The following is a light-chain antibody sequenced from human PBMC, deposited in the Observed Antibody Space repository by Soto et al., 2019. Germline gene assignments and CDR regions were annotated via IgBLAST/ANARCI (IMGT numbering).Light chain of an antibody. J-gene: IGLJ1*01. CDR2: DVS. CDR1: SSDVGSYNY. CDR3: KSYTGSSNPYV. V-gene: IGLV2-14*03. Sequence: QSALTQPASVSGSPGQSITNSCTGTSSDVGSYNYVSWYQQHPGKAPKLMIYDVSNRPSGVSNRFSGSKSGNTASLTISGLQAEDEADYYCKSYTGSSNPYVFGTGTKLTVL.